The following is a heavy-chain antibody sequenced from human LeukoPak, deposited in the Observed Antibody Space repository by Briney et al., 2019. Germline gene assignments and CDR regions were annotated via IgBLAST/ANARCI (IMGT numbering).Heavy chain of an antibody. J-gene: IGHJ4*02. CDR2: ISYDGSNK. Sequence: GGSLRLSCAASGFTFNNYGMHWVRQAPGKGLEWVAVISYDGSNKYYADSVKGRFTISRDNSKNTLYLQMNSLRAEDTAVYYCAREIPAAAAHFFDYWGQGTLVTVSS. V-gene: IGHV3-30*03. CDR1: GFTFNNYG. CDR3: AREIPAAAAHFFDY. D-gene: IGHD2-21*01.